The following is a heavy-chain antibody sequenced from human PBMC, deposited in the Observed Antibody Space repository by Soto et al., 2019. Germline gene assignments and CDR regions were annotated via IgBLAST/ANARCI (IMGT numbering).Heavy chain of an antibody. J-gene: IGHJ4*02. Sequence: QVQLQESGPGLVKPSETLSLTCTVSGGSINSYYWSWIRQPPGKGLEWIGYIHYSGSTNYNPSLMGRVTISVDTSKTQFSLKLSSVTAADTAVYYCARRYGSGFDFWGQGTLVTVSS. D-gene: IGHD3-10*01. CDR3: ARRYGSGFDF. V-gene: IGHV4-59*08. CDR2: IHYSGST. CDR1: GGSINSYY.